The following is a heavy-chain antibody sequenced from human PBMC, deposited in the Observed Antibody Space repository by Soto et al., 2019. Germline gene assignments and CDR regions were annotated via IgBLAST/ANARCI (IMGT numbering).Heavy chain of an antibody. D-gene: IGHD3-10*01. CDR3: ARVTFYYGSGSFYGLDV. J-gene: IGHJ6*02. CDR1: GFTFRGSE. Sequence: GGALGLSCAASGFTFRGSEMHWVCQAPGKGLEWVAVISYDGSNKYCADSVKGRFTISRDNSKNTLYLQIDSLRGEDTAVYYCARVTFYYGSGSFYGLDVWGQGTTVTVSS. V-gene: IGHV3-30-3*01. CDR2: ISYDGSNK.